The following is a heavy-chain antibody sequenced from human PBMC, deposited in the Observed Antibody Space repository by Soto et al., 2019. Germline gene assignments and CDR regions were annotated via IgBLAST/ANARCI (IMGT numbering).Heavy chain of an antibody. J-gene: IGHJ6*02. D-gene: IGHD4-17*01. V-gene: IGHV1-18*01. CDR1: GYTFTTYG. CDR3: AGDVGVGAYGAGIRGMDV. CDR2: SSTHTGAT. Sequence: QAQMVQSGAELKEPGASVQVSCKASGYTFTTYGVRWVRQAPGQGLAWVGESSTHTGATLYAQKFKGRVTVTTDAASGTVCMEVRSLRSDDTAVYYCAGDVGVGAYGAGIRGMDVWGQGTTVTVSS.